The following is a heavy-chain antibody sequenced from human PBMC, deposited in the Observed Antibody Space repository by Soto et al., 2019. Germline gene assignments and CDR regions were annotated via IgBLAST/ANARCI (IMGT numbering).Heavy chain of an antibody. Sequence: SETLSLTCRVSGGCISNDYWTWIRQPPGKGLEWIGYIYKGGSINYNPSLKSRVTISVDTSNNQFSLKLSSVTAADTAVYYCARAYYDRSGYAVDPWGQGTLVTVSS. CDR1: GGCISNDY. CDR2: IYKGGSI. CDR3: ARAYYDRSGYAVDP. J-gene: IGHJ5*02. D-gene: IGHD3-22*01. V-gene: IGHV4-4*09.